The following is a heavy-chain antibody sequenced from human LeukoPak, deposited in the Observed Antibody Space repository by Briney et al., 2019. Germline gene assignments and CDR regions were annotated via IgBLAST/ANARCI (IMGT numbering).Heavy chain of an antibody. CDR1: VFTFRSYS. J-gene: IGHJ4*02. Sequence: GGSLPLSCASPVFTFRSYSMNWVRQSPWTGRERVSSISSSSSYIYYADSLKGRFTISRDNARNGLYLQMNSLRAEDTAVYYCASEVVPAANKHSDYWGQGTLVTVSS. CDR3: ASEVVPAANKHSDY. CDR2: ISSSSSYI. D-gene: IGHD2-2*01. V-gene: IGHV3-21*01.